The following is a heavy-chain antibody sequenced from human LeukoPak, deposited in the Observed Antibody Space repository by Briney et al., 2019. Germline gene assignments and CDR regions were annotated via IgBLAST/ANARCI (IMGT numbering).Heavy chain of an antibody. D-gene: IGHD2-15*01. Sequence: ASVKVSCKASGYTFTSNYIHWVRQAPGQGLEWMGMIYPRDGSTSYAQKLQGRVTMTTDTSTSTAYMELRSLRSDDTAVYYCARDRHSSLDYWGQGTLVTVSS. CDR1: GYTFTSNY. V-gene: IGHV1-46*01. CDR3: ARDRHSSLDY. J-gene: IGHJ4*02. CDR2: IYPRDGST.